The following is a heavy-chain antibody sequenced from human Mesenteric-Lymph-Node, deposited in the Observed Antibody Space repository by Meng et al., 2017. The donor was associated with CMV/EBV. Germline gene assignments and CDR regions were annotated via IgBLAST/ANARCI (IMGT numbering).Heavy chain of an antibody. V-gene: IGHV3-53*01. J-gene: IGHJ4*02. CDR3: ARDSSYSGYYFDY. CDR1: GFTVSGNY. Sequence: GGSLRLSCAASGFTVSGNYMSWVRQAPGRGLEWVSVIYRGGSTYYADSVKGRFTISRDNSKNTLYLQMNSLRAEDTAVYYCARDSSYSGYYFDYWGQGVLVTVSS. CDR2: IYRGGST. D-gene: IGHD3-22*01.